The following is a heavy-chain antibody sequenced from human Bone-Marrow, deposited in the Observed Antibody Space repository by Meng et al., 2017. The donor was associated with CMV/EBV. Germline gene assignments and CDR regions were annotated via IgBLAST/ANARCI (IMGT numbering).Heavy chain of an antibody. CDR1: GFTFSSYS. CDR2: ISSSSSTI. Sequence: GGSLRLSCAASGFTFSSYSMNWVRQAPGKGLEWVSYISSSSSTIYYADSVKGRFTISRDNAKNSLYLQMNSLRAEDTAVYYCAREQLDPFYYYYGMDVWGQGTTVTVYS. J-gene: IGHJ6*01. CDR3: AREQLDPFYYYYGMDV. D-gene: IGHD6-13*01. V-gene: IGHV3-48*04.